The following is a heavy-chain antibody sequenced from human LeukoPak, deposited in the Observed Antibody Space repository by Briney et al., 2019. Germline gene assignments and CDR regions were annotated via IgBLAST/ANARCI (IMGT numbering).Heavy chain of an antibody. V-gene: IGHV3-23*01. D-gene: IGHD6-19*01. CDR2: ISGSGGST. CDR1: GFTFSSYA. J-gene: IGHJ4*02. Sequence: GGSLRLSCAASGFTFSSYAMSWVRQAPGKGLEWVSGISGSGGSTYYADSVKGRFTISRDNSKNTLYLQMNSLRAEDTAVYYCAKGRGVRMAVAGDYWGQGTLVTVSS. CDR3: AKGRGVRMAVAGDY.